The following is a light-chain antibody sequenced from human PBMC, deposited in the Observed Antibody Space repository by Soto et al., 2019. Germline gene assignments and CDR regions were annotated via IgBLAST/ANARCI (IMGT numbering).Light chain of an antibody. CDR2: AAS. Sequence: AIRMTQSPSSLSASTGDRVTITCRARQGISSYLAWYQQKPGKAPKLLIYAASTLQSRVPSRFSGSGSGTDFTLTISCLQSEDFETYYCQQYYSYPLVTFGQGTKVEIK. CDR3: QQYYSYPLVT. V-gene: IGKV1-8*01. CDR1: QGISSY. J-gene: IGKJ1*01.